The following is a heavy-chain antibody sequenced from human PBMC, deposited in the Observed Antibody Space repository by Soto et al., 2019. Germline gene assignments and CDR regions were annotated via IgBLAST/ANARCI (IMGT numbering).Heavy chain of an antibody. J-gene: IGHJ4*02. D-gene: IGHD2-15*01. CDR3: AKRSCSGGSCYYRGEDY. V-gene: IGHV3-23*01. CDR1: GFTFNSYA. CDR2: ISGSGGST. Sequence: EVQLLESGGGLVQPGGSLRLSCAASGFTFNSYAMSWVRQAPGKGLEWVSAISGSGGSTYYADSVKGRFTISRDNSKKTLDLQMNSLRAEDTAVNYCAKRSCSGGSCYYRGEDYWGQGTLVTVSS.